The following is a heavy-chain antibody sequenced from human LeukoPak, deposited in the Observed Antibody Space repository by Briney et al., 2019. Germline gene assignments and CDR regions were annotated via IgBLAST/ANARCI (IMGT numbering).Heavy chain of an antibody. Sequence: GASVKVSCKASGYTFTSYYMHWVRQAPGQGLEWMGIINPSGGSTSYAQKFQGRVTMTRDMSTSTVYMELSSLRSEDTAVYYCAREGIAVADNQNWFDPWGQGTLVTVSS. CDR3: AREGIAVADNQNWFDP. V-gene: IGHV1-46*01. D-gene: IGHD6-19*01. CDR1: GYTFTSYY. CDR2: INPSGGST. J-gene: IGHJ5*02.